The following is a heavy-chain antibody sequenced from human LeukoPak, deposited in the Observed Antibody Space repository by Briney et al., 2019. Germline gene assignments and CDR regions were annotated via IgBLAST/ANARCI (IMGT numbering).Heavy chain of an antibody. D-gene: IGHD5-18*01. Sequence: SETLSLTCTVSGGSISSYYWSWIRQPPGKGLEWIGYIYYSGSTNYNPSLKSRVTISVDTSKNQFSLKLSSVTAADTAVYYCAANVVDTAMVYVDYWGQGTLVTVSS. CDR2: IYYSGST. J-gene: IGHJ4*02. CDR1: GGSISSYY. V-gene: IGHV4-59*08. CDR3: AANVVDTAMVYVDY.